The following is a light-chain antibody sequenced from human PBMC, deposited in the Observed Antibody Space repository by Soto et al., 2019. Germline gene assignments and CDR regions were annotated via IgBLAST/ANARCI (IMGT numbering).Light chain of an antibody. CDR1: SSNIGNNY. CDR3: APWDDSLNGWV. CDR2: KND. V-gene: IGLV1-47*01. J-gene: IGLJ3*02. Sequence: QLVLTQPPSASGTPGQRVTISCSGSSSNIGNNYVYWYQQFPGSAPKLLIYKNDQRPSGVPDRFSGSKSGTSASLAISGLRSEDEADYYCAPWDDSLNGWVFGGGTKLTVL.